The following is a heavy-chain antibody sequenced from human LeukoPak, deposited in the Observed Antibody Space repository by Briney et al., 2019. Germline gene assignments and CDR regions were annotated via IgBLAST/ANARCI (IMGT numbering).Heavy chain of an antibody. CDR2: ISYDGSNK. J-gene: IGHJ4*02. V-gene: IGHV3-30-3*01. CDR1: GFTFSSYA. CDR3: ARLYCGGDCYGTGFDY. Sequence: GRSLRLSCAASGFTFSSYAMHWVRQAPGKGLEWVAVISYDGSNKYYADSVKGRFTISRDNSKNTLYLQMNSLRAGDTAVYYCARLYCGGDCYGTGFDYWGQGTLVTVSS. D-gene: IGHD2-21*01.